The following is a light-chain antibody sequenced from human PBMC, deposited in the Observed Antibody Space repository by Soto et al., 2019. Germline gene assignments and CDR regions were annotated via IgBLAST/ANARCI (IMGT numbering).Light chain of an antibody. J-gene: IGKJ5*01. Sequence: AIRMTQSPSSLSASTGDRVTITCRASHGISSYLAWYQQKPGKAPKLLIYAASTLQSGVPSRFSGSGSGTDFTLTISCLQSEDFATYYCQQYYSYPLTFGQGTRLEIK. CDR3: QQYYSYPLT. CDR2: AAS. V-gene: IGKV1-8*01. CDR1: HGISSY.